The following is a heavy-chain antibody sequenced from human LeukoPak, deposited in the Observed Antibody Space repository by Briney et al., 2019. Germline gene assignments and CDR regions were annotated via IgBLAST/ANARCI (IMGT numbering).Heavy chain of an antibody. J-gene: IGHJ4*02. CDR2: MNPNSGNT. CDR1: GYTFTSYD. V-gene: IGHV1-8*03. D-gene: IGHD3-16*01. Sequence: ASVKVSCKASGYTFTSYDINWVRQATGQGLEWMGWMNPNSGNTGYAQKFQGRVTITRNTSISTAYMELSSLRSEDTAVYYCARGLTYLGGFDYWGQGTLVTVSS. CDR3: ARGLTYLGGFDY.